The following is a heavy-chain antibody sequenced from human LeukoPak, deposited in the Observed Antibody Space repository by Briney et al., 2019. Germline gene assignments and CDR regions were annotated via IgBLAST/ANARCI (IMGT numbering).Heavy chain of an antibody. CDR1: GFTFSSYS. CDR3: AKSPERSYYYYYMDV. CDR2: ISSSSSYI. V-gene: IGHV3-21*01. J-gene: IGHJ6*03. Sequence: PGGSLRLSCAASGFTFSSYSMNWVRQAPGKGLEWVSSISSSSSYIYYADSVKGRFTISRDNAKNSLYLQMNSLRAEDAAVYYCAKSPERSYYYYYMDVWGKGTTVTVSS.